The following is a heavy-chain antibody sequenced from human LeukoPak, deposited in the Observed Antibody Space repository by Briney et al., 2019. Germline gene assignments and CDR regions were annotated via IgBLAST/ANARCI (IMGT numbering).Heavy chain of an antibody. J-gene: IGHJ5*02. D-gene: IGHD2-15*01. CDR2: IYYSGST. Sequence: SETLSLTCTVSGGSISSGDYYWSWIRQPPGTGLEWIGYIYYSGSTYYNPSLKSRVTISVDTSKNQFSLKLSSVTAADTAVYYCAREAVVAARWFDPWGQGTLITVSS. V-gene: IGHV4-30-4*01. CDR1: GGSISSGDYY. CDR3: AREAVVAARWFDP.